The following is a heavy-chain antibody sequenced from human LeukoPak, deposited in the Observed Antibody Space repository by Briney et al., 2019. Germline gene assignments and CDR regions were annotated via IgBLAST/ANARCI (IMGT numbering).Heavy chain of an antibody. V-gene: IGHV3-21*01. J-gene: IGHJ4*02. CDR3: ERGYSDYIWGSYYFDS. Sequence: GGSLRLSCAASGFFFTTYSMNWVRQAPGKGLEWVSSISSSGSDIYHADSLKGRFTISRDNAKNSLYLQMNSLRAEDTAVYFCERGYSDYIWGSYYFDSWGQGALVTVSS. CDR1: GFFFTTYS. D-gene: IGHD3-16*01. CDR2: ISSSGSDI.